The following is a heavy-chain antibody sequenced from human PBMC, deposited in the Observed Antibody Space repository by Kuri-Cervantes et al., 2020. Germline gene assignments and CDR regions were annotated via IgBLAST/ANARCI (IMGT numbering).Heavy chain of an antibody. CDR2: ISYDGSNK. V-gene: IGHV3-30*03. J-gene: IGHJ6*02. Sequence: WGSLRLSCAASGFTFSSYGMHWVREAPGKGLEWVAVISYDGSNKNYADSVKGRFTISRDNSKNTLYLQMDSLRAEDTAVYYCSMGYYYGMDVWGQGTTVTVSS. CDR1: GFTFSSYG. CDR3: SMGYYYGMDV. D-gene: IGHD3-16*01.